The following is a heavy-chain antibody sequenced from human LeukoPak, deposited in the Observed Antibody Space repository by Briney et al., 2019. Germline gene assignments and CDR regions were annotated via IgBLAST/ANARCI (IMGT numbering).Heavy chain of an antibody. CDR3: ARRAHCGGGCGSDNWFDP. V-gene: IGHV1-2*02. J-gene: IGHJ5*02. CDR2: ISPNSGGT. D-gene: IGHD2-21*02. Sequence: ASVKVSCKASGYTFTGYYMHWVRQAPGQGLEWMGWISPNSGGTNYAQKFQGRVTMTRDTSISTAYMELSRLRSDDTAVYYCARRAHCGGGCGSDNWFDPWGQGTLVTLSS. CDR1: GYTFTGYY.